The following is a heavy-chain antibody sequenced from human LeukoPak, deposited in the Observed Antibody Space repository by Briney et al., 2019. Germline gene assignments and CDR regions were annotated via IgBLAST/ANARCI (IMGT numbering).Heavy chain of an antibody. CDR2: IYPADSDT. CDR3: ARSYSSSLWFDP. Sequence: GESLKISCEASGYSFTSYWIGWVRQMPGKGLEWMGIIYPADSDTRYSPSFQGQVTISADKSISTAYLQWSSLKASDTAMYYCARSYSSSLWFDPWGQGTLVTVSS. J-gene: IGHJ5*02. D-gene: IGHD6-13*01. V-gene: IGHV5-51*01. CDR1: GYSFTSYW.